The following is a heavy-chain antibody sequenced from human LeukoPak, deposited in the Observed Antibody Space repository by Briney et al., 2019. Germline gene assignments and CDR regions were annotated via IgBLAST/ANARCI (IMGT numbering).Heavy chain of an antibody. CDR3: ARSSSNWIPWFDP. D-gene: IGHD1-1*01. CDR1: GYIFTTYW. V-gene: IGHV5-51*01. J-gene: IGHJ5*02. CDR2: IYPGDSDT. Sequence: GESLKISCKGSGYIFTTYWIGWVRQMPGKGLEWMGIIYPGDSDTKYSPSFEGQVTISADKSISTAYLQWSSLKASDTAMYYCARSSSNWIPWFDPWGQGTLVTVSS.